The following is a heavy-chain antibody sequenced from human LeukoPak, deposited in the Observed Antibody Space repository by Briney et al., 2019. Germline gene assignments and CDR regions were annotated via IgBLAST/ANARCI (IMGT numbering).Heavy chain of an antibody. J-gene: IGHJ4*02. V-gene: IGHV1-58*02. CDR3: AAGLWFGELSVSPFDY. Sequence: SVKVSCKASGFTFTSSAMQWVRQARGQRLEWIGWIVVGSGNTNYAQKFQERVTITRDMSTSTAYMELSSLRSEDTAVYYCAAGLWFGELSVSPFDYWGQGTLVTVSS. D-gene: IGHD3-10*01. CDR1: GFTFTSSA. CDR2: IVVGSGNT.